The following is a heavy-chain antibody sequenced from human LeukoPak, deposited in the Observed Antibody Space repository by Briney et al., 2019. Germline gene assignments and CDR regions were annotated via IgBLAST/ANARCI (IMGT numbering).Heavy chain of an antibody. D-gene: IGHD5-18*01. J-gene: IGHJ4*02. V-gene: IGHV1-2*02. CDR1: GYTFTGYY. CDR2: ISPNSGGT. CDR3: ARARYQDTKVGYFDY. Sequence: ASVKVSFKASGYTFTGYYVHWVRQAPGQGLEWMGWISPNSGGTKYAQKFQGRVTMTRDTSISTAYVELSSLRSDDAAVYYCARARYQDTKVGYFDYWGQGSLVTVSS.